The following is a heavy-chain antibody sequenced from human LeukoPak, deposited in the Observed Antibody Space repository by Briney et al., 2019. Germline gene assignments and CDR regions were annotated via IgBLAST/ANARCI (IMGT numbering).Heavy chain of an antibody. D-gene: IGHD2-2*02. Sequence: GGSLRLSCAASGFTFSSYSMNWVRQAPGKGLEWVSSISSSSSYIYYADSVKGRFTISRDNAKNSLYLQMNSLRAEDTAVYYWARVVGRGYCSSTSCYSTNWFDPWGQGTLVTVSS. J-gene: IGHJ5*02. CDR1: GFTFSSYS. CDR3: ARVVGRGYCSSTSCYSTNWFDP. CDR2: ISSSSSYI. V-gene: IGHV3-21*01.